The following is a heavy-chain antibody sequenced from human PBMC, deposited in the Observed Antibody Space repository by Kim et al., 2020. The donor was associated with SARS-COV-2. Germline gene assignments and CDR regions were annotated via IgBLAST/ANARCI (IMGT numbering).Heavy chain of an antibody. Sequence: GVSLRLSCAASGFTFSSHWMHWVRQTPGKGLMWVSRINSDGTITSYADSVKGRFTVSRDNSKNTLYLQMHGLTAEDTAVYYCATVTAAWYFDAWGRGTLVTVSS. CDR2: INSDGTIT. D-gene: IGHD4-17*01. V-gene: IGHV3-74*03. CDR1: GFTFSSHW. CDR3: ATVTAAWYFDA. J-gene: IGHJ2*01.